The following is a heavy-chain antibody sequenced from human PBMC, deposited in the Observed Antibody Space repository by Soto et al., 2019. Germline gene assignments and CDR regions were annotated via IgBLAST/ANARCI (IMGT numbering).Heavy chain of an antibody. V-gene: IGHV4-59*08. J-gene: IGHJ4*02. D-gene: IGHD3-16*01. Sequence: QVQLQESGPGLVKPSENLSITCTVSGGSISSYYWCWIRQPPGKGLEWIGYIYYSGSTKYNPSLKTRVTISVDTSKNQFSLKLSSVTAADTAVYYCARHQTDDYVWGSYLDYWGQGTLVTVSS. CDR1: GGSISSYY. CDR3: ARHQTDDYVWGSYLDY. CDR2: IYYSGST.